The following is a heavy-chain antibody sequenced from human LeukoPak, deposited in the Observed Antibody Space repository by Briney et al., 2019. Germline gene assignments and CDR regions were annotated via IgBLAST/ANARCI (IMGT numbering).Heavy chain of an antibody. V-gene: IGHV3-23*01. D-gene: IGHD6-13*01. J-gene: IGHJ4*02. CDR2: LSGSGIST. CDR3: AKAPRDLPTRLIAAPFDY. CDR1: GFTFTSYA. Sequence: PGGSLRLSCAASGFTFTSYAMTWVRQAPGKGLEWVSSLSGSGISTYYADSVKGRFTISRDNSKNTLYLQMNSLRAEDTAVYYCAKAPRDLPTRLIAAPFDYWGQGALVTVSS.